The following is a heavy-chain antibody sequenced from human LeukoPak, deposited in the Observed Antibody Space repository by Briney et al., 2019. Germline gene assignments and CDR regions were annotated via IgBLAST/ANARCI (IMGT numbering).Heavy chain of an antibody. J-gene: IGHJ4*02. Sequence: SETLSLTCTVSAGSISSGNYYYSWIRQSAGKGMEWIGNIYMSGSTRYNPSLMSRVAMSVDTSKNQFSLKISSATAADTAVYYCARDWGIAAATPYYFDHWGQGILVTVSS. CDR1: AGSISSGNYY. CDR3: ARDWGIAAATPYYFDH. V-gene: IGHV4-61*09. CDR2: IYMSGST. D-gene: IGHD6-13*01.